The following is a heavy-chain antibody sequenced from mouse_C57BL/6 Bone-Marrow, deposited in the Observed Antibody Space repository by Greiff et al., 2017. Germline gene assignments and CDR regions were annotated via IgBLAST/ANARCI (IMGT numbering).Heavy chain of an antibody. D-gene: IGHD2-1*01. CDR2: INPDSSTI. V-gene: IGHV4-1*01. Sequence: AAGGVDFSRYWMSWVRRAPGKGLEWIGEINPDSSTINYAPSLKDKFIISRDNAKNTLYLQMSKVRSEDTALYYCARKNYGNYDYFDYWGQGTTLTVSS. J-gene: IGHJ2*01. CDR3: ARKNYGNYDYFDY. CDR1: GVDFSRYW.